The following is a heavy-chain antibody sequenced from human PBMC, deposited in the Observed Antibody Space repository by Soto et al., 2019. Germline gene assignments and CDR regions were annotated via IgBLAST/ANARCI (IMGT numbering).Heavy chain of an antibody. V-gene: IGHV3-23*01. D-gene: IGHD3-10*01. J-gene: IGHJ6*03. CDR3: ANSPTIGEEYYSYYMDV. CDR1: GFTFSSYA. CDR2: ISGSGGST. Sequence: EVQLLESGGGLVQPGGSLRLSCAASGFTFSSYAMSWVRQAPGKGLEWVSAISGSGGSTYYADSVKGRFTISRDNSKNTLYLQMNSLRAEDTAVYYCANSPTIGEEYYSYYMDVWGKGTTVTVSS.